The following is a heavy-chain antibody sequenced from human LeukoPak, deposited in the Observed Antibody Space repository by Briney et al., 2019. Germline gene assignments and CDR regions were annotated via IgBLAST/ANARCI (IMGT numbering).Heavy chain of an antibody. V-gene: IGHV3-53*01. CDR3: GILPGSGH. CDR1: GFTVSHNY. D-gene: IGHD2-15*01. Sequence: GGSLRLSCAASGFTVSHNYMTWVRQAPGRGLEWVSIIYSGGSTYYADSVKGRFTISRDNSKNTLYLQMNSLRAEDTAVYYCGILPGSGHWGQGTLVTVSS. CDR2: IYSGGST. J-gene: IGHJ1*01.